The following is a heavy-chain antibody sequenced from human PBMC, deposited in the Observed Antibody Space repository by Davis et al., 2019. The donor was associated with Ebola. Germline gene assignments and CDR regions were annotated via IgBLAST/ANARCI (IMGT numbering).Heavy chain of an antibody. CDR1: GGSISSSNW. V-gene: IGHV4-4*02. J-gene: IGHJ6*02. CDR2: IYHSGST. Sequence: MPSETLSLTCAVSGGSISSSNWWSWVRQPPGKGLEWIGEIYHSGSTNYNPSLKSRVTISVDTSKNQFSLKLSSVTAADTAVYYCARRDGSSGWYNYYGMDVWGQGTTVTVSS. D-gene: IGHD6-19*01. CDR3: ARRDGSSGWYNYYGMDV.